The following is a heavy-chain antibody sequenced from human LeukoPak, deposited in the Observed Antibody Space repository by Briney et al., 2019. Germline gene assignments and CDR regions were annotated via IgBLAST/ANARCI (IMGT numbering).Heavy chain of an antibody. D-gene: IGHD5-18*01. Sequence: ASVKVSCKASGYTFTDYEINWVRQASGQGLEWMGWTNPSSRNRAYAPKFEGRVTMTTDTPTSTAYMELRSLTSEDTAVYYCARNHTRSDTYFDLWGQGTLVTVSS. CDR3: ARNHTRSDTYFDL. V-gene: IGHV1-8*01. J-gene: IGHJ4*02. CDR2: TNPSSRNR. CDR1: GYTFTDYE.